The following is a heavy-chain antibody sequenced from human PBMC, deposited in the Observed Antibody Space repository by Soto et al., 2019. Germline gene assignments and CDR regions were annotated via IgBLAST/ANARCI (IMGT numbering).Heavy chain of an antibody. D-gene: IGHD2-2*01. CDR2: TYYRSKWFN. CDR1: GDRLSSNNAA. V-gene: IGHV6-1*01. Sequence: SQTLSLTCAISGDRLSSNNAAWNWTRQSPSRGLEWLGRTYYRSKWFNDYAASVKSRITINPDTSKNQFSLQLSSVTPEDTAVYYCARGVPATGLTHRGQGTLVTVSS. J-gene: IGHJ4*02. CDR3: ARGVPATGLTH.